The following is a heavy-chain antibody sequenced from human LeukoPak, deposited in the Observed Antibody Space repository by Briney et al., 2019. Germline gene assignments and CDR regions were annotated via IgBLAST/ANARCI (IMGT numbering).Heavy chain of an antibody. CDR3: ARGFQRGDSPV. J-gene: IGHJ4*02. D-gene: IGHD2-21*02. CDR1: GFTFSTYS. Sequence: GESLRLSCAASGFTFSTYSLSWLRQAPGKGLEWVAKINKDGSEEGYVDSVKGRFTISRDNAKGSLYLQLNSLRAEDTAVYYCARGFQRGDSPVWGQGTLVTVSS. V-gene: IGHV3-7*01. CDR2: INKDGSEE.